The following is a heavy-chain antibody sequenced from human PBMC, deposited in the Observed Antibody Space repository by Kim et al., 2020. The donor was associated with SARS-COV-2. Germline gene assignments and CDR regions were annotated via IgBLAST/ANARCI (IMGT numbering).Heavy chain of an antibody. CDR3: ARDSRLSIFVVVPYYYYGMDV. CDR1: GYTFTSYA. D-gene: IGHD3-3*01. J-gene: IGHJ6*02. V-gene: IGHV1-3*01. CDR2: INAGNGNT. Sequence: ASVKVSCKASGYTFTSYAMHWVRQAPGQRLEWMGWINAGNGNTKYSQTFQGRVTITRDTSASTAYMELSSLRSEDTAVYYCARDSRLSIFVVVPYYYYGMDVWGQGTTVTVSS.